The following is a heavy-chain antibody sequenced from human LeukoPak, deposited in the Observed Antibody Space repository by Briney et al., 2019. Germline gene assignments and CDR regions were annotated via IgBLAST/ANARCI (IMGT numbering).Heavy chain of an antibody. V-gene: IGHV3-11*01. D-gene: IGHD3-9*01. CDR2: ISSSGSTI. J-gene: IGHJ4*02. Sequence: GGSLRLSCAASGFTFSDYYMSWIRQAPGKGLEWVSYISSSGSTIYYADSVKGRFTISRDNAKNSLYLQMNSLRAEDTAVYYCTTLRLRYFDTGDYWGQGTLVTVSS. CDR3: TTLRLRYFDTGDY. CDR1: GFTFSDYY.